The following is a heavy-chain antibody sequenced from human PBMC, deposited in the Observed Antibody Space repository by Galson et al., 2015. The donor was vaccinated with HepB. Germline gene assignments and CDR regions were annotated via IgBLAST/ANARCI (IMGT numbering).Heavy chain of an antibody. Sequence: SVKVSCKASGGTFSSYAISWVRQAPGQGLEWMGGIIPIFGTANYAQKFQGRVTITADESTSTAYMELSSLRSEDTAVYYCARGSTYYDFWSGSAAPDLGDYFDYWGQGTLVTVSS. J-gene: IGHJ4*02. V-gene: IGHV1-69*13. CDR1: GGTFSSYA. CDR2: IIPIFGTA. CDR3: ARGSTYYDFWSGSAAPDLGDYFDY. D-gene: IGHD3-3*01.